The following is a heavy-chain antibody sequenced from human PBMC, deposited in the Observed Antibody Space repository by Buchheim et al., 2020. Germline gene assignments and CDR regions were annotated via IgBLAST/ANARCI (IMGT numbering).Heavy chain of an antibody. J-gene: IGHJ4*02. CDR2: INQDGSEK. V-gene: IGHV3-7*01. CDR1: GFTFSSYW. Sequence: EVQLVESGGGLVQPGGSLRLSCAASGFTFSSYWMSWVRQAPGKGLEWVANINQDGSEKYYVDSVKGRFTISRDNAKNSLYLQMKSLRAEDTAVYYSARDEGYSSPGSPIDYWGQGTL. D-gene: IGHD6-13*01. CDR3: ARDEGYSSPGSPIDY.